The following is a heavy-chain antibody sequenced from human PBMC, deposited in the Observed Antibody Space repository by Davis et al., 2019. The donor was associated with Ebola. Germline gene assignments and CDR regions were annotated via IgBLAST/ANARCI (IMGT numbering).Heavy chain of an antibody. V-gene: IGHV1-18*01. Sequence: ASVKVSCKASGYTFTSYGISWVRQAPGQGLEWMGWISAYNGNTNYAQKLQGRVTITRDMSTSTAYMELSSLRSEDTAVYYCAADEGEILWFGELNVWGQGTTVTVSS. CDR3: AADEGEILWFGELNV. CDR1: GYTFTSYG. CDR2: ISAYNGNT. D-gene: IGHD3-10*01. J-gene: IGHJ6*02.